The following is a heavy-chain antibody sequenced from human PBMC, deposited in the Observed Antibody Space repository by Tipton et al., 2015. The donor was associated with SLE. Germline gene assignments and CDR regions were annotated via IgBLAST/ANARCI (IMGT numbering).Heavy chain of an antibody. D-gene: IGHD5-18*01. J-gene: IGHJ2*01. CDR2: IYYRGST. Sequence: GLVKPSDTLSLSCTVSGDSISSYHWSWVRQPPGKGLEWIGYIYYRGSTNYNPSLKSRVTISVDTSKNQFSLKLSSVTAADTAVYYCARTAGRSVKLWYFDLWGRGTLVTVSS. CDR1: GDSISSYH. V-gene: IGHV4-59*01. CDR3: ARTAGRSVKLWYFDL.